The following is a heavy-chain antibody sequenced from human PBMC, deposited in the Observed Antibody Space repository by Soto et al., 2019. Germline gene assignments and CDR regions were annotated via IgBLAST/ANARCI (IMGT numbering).Heavy chain of an antibody. CDR3: ANAEHPRRSIGFDY. CDR2: ISATGGST. D-gene: IGHD3-16*02. Sequence: VSLRLSCAGSGFTFASYVMTWVRQAPGKGLEWVSSISATGGSTYYAGSVKGRSTISRDNSKNTLFLQMNSLRAEDTAIYYCANAEHPRRSIGFDYWGQGTLVTVSS. V-gene: IGHV3-23*01. CDR1: GFTFASYV. J-gene: IGHJ4*02.